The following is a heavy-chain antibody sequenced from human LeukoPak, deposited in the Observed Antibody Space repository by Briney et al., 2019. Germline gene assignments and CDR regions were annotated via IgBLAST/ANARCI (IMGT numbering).Heavy chain of an antibody. CDR3: ARADASVEYYFDY. CDR1: GGSISSSSYY. Sequence: SETLSLTCTVSGGSISSSSYYWGWIRQPPGKGLEWIGSIYYSGSTYYNPSLKSRVTISVDTSKNQFSLKLSSVTAADTAVYYCARADASVEYYFDYWGQGTLVTVSS. J-gene: IGHJ4*02. CDR2: IYYSGST. V-gene: IGHV4-39*07.